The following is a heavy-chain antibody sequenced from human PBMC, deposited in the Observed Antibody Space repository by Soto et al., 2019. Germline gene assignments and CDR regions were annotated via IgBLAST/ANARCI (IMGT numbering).Heavy chain of an antibody. J-gene: IGHJ4*02. Sequence: EVQLVESGGGLVKPGGSLRLSCAASGFTFSTCSMNWVRQAPGKGLEWVSSISSSSSNIYYANSLKGRFTISRDNAKNTQDLQMNSLRADDTAVYYCARDNGYDAATLDYWGQGTLVPVSS. CDR2: ISSSSSNI. CDR3: ARDNGYDAATLDY. D-gene: IGHD5-12*01. CDR1: GFTFSTCS. V-gene: IGHV3-21*02.